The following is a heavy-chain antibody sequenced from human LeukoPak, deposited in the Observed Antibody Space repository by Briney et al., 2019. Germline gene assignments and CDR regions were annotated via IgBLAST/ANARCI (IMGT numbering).Heavy chain of an antibody. CDR1: GFTFSSYA. CDR3: AKGVNYYGSGSYYKSNPYFDS. CDR2: ISGSGGST. J-gene: IGHJ4*02. D-gene: IGHD3-10*01. Sequence: GGSLRLSCAASGFTFSSYAMSWVRHAPGKGLEWVSAISGSGGSTYYADSVKGRFTISRDNSKNTLYLQMNSLRGEDTAVYYCAKGVNYYGSGSYYKSNPYFDSWGQGTLVTVSS. V-gene: IGHV3-23*01.